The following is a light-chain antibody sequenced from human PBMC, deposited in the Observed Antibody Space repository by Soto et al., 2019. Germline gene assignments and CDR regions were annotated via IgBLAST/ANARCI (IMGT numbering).Light chain of an antibody. CDR3: QQYDNLPGT. CDR2: DAS. Sequence: DIPMTQSPSSLSASVGDRVTITCQASQDISNYLNWYQQKPGKAPKLLIYDASNLETGVPSRFSGSGSGTDFPFTISSLQPEDIATYYCQQYDNLPGTFGQGTKLEIK. J-gene: IGKJ2*02. V-gene: IGKV1-33*01. CDR1: QDISNY.